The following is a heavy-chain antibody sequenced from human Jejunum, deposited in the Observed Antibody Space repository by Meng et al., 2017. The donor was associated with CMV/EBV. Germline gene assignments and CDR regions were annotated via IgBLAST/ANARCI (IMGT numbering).Heavy chain of an antibody. D-gene: IGHD2-2*03. Sequence: FAFSDYGMNWVRQAPGKGLEWVSYSSNSGSYVYYEDSVKGRFTISRDNSKNSLSLQMNSLRAEDTAVYYCARDIGDCVSTTCYYFDSWGQGALVTVSS. CDR3: ARDIGDCVSTTCYYFDS. CDR2: SSNSGSYV. V-gene: IGHV3-21*01. J-gene: IGHJ4*02. CDR1: FAFSDYG.